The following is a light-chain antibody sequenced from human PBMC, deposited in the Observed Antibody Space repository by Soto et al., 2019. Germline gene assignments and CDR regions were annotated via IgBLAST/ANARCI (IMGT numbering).Light chain of an antibody. CDR2: DVT. J-gene: IGLJ1*01. CDR1: SSDVGAYNY. CDR3: STYTSSGNYV. Sequence: SVLTQPASVSGSPGQSIAISCTGTSSDVGAYNYVSWYQQHPGKAPKIMIYDVTNRPSGVSNRFSGSKTGNTASLTISGLQAEDEADYSCSTYTSSGNYVFGTGTKVTVL. V-gene: IGLV2-14*01.